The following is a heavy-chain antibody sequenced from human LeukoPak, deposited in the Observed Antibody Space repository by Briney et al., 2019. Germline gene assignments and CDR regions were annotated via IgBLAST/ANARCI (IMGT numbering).Heavy chain of an antibody. Sequence: GGSLRLSCAPSGFTFSSYWMYWVRQAPGKGLVWVSRINSDGSSTSYADSVKGRFTISRDNAKNTLYVQMNSLRAEDTAVYYCAGSLFSNWYFDLWGRGTLVTVSS. CDR3: AGSLFSNWYFDL. CDR1: GFTFSSYW. CDR2: INSDGSST. J-gene: IGHJ2*01. V-gene: IGHV3-74*01. D-gene: IGHD3-10*02.